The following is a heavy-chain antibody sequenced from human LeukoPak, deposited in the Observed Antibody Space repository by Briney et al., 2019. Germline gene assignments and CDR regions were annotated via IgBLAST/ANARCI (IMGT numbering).Heavy chain of an antibody. CDR1: GGSISSSSYY. CDR2: IYYSGST. Sequence: PSETLTLTCTVSGGSISSSSYYWGWIRQPPGKGLEWIGSIYYSGSTYYNPSLKSRVTISVDTSKNQFSLKLSSVTAADTAVYYCARGPTVTTFGYWGQGTLVTVSS. V-gene: IGHV4-39*07. D-gene: IGHD4-11*01. J-gene: IGHJ4*02. CDR3: ARGPTVTTFGY.